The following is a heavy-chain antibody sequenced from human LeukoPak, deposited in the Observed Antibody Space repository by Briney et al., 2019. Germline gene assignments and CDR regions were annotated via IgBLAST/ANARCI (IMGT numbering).Heavy chain of an antibody. J-gene: IGHJ4*02. CDR2: ISGSGVSA. CDR1: GFTFSSYA. CDR3: VSRGSGYYRY. Sequence: GGSLRLSCAAPGFTFSSYAMSWVRQAPGEGLGWVSAISGSGVSAYYAHSVKGRVTISRDNSKNTLYLQMNSLRAEDTAVYYCVSRGSGYYRYWGQGTLVTVSS. D-gene: IGHD3-22*01. V-gene: IGHV3-23*01.